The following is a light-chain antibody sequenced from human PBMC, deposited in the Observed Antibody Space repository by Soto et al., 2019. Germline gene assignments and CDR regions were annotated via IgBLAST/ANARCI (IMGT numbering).Light chain of an antibody. CDR2: DAS. J-gene: IGKJ2*01. CDR3: QQYSIYPYT. Sequence: IPMTQSPAALSASVGDRVTITCRASQTLSNWLAWYHQEPGKAPTLLIFDASSLQSGVLSRFSGSGFGTEFTLNVSSLQPDDFGTYYCQQYSIYPYTFGQGTKLEI. V-gene: IGKV1-5*01. CDR1: QTLSNW.